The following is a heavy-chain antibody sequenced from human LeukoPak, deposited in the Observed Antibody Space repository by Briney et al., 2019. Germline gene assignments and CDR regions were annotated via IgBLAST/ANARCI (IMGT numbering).Heavy chain of an antibody. J-gene: IGHJ5*02. V-gene: IGHV5-10-1*01. Sequence: GESLRISCKGSGYRFSSYWITWVRQMSGKGLEWMGRIDPSDSYTKYSPSFQGHVTISADKSISTAYLQWSSLKASDTAMYYCARRYSSSSFSWFDPWGQGTLVTVSS. CDR1: GYRFSSYW. CDR3: ARRYSSSSFSWFDP. D-gene: IGHD6-13*01. CDR2: IDPSDSYT.